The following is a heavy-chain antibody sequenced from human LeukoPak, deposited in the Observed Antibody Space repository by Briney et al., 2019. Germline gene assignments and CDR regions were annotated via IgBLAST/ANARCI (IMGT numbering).Heavy chain of an antibody. D-gene: IGHD5-12*01. CDR2: IIPILGIA. Sequence: ASVKVSCKASGGTFSSYAISWVRQAPGQGLEWMGRIIPILGIANYAQKFQGRVTITADKSTSTAYTELSSLRSEDTAVYYCARVDIVATIYNWFDPWGQGTLVTVSP. V-gene: IGHV1-69*04. J-gene: IGHJ5*02. CDR3: ARVDIVATIYNWFDP. CDR1: GGTFSSYA.